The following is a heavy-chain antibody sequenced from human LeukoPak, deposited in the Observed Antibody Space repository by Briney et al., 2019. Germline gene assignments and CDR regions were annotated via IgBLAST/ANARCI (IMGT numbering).Heavy chain of an antibody. CDR3: ARRNTAMVAGLDY. D-gene: IGHD5-18*01. CDR1: GYTFISYD. J-gene: IGHJ4*02. Sequence: ASVKVSCKASGYTFISYDINWVRQATGQGLEWMGWMNPNSGNTGYAQKFQGRVTMTRNTSISTAYMELSSLRSEDTAVYYCARRNTAMVAGLDYWGQGTLVTVSS. V-gene: IGHV1-8*01. CDR2: MNPNSGNT.